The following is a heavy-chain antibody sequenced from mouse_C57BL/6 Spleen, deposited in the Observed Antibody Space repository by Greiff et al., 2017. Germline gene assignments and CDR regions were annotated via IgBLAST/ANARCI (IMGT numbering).Heavy chain of an antibody. CDR3: ARSRDYYWYFDV. CDR1: GYAFSSSW. CDR2: IYPGDGDT. Sequence: QVQLQQSGPELVKPGASVKISCKASGYAFSSSWMNWVKQRPGKGLEWIGRIYPGDGDTNYNGKLKGKATLTADKSSSTAYMQLISRTSADSAVYFCARSRDYYWYFDVWGTGTTVTVSS. V-gene: IGHV1-82*01. D-gene: IGHD2-4*01. J-gene: IGHJ1*03.